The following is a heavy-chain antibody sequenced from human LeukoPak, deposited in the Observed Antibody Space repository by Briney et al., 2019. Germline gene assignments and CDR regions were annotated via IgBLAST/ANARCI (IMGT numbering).Heavy chain of an antibody. J-gene: IGHJ5*02. CDR2: ISSSSSTI. D-gene: IGHD2-15*01. CDR3: ARDRTRGYCSGGSCYPGPNWFDP. V-gene: IGHV3-48*01. CDR1: GFTFSSHS. Sequence: GGSLRLSCAASGFTFSSHSVNWVRRAPGKGLEWVSYISSSSSTIYYADSVKGRFTISRDNAKNSLYLQMNSLRAEDTAVYYCARDRTRGYCSGGSCYPGPNWFDPWGQGTLVTVSS.